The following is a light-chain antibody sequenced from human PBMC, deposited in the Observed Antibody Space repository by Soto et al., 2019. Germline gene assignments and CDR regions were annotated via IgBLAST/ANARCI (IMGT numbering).Light chain of an antibody. V-gene: IGKV1-5*03. CDR2: LAS. Sequence: DIQMTQSPSTLSASVGDRVSFTCRASQSIDTSLAWYQHKPGKAPKLLIYLASSLDSGVQSRFSGSGSGTEFTLTISSLQPDDFATYYCQQYSYYSTFGQGTKVEIK. CDR1: QSIDTS. CDR3: QQYSYYST. J-gene: IGKJ1*01.